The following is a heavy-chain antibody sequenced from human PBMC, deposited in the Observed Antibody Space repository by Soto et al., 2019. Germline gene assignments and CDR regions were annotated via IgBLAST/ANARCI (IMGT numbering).Heavy chain of an antibody. Sequence: PSETLSLTCTVSGDSITTNNWWTWFRQPPGKGLEWIGEIFHGGNTNYNLSLKRRLTISIDKSKNQFSLRLSSVTAADTALYYCARGAASATWFDPWGQGTLVTVSS. D-gene: IGHD6-13*01. CDR1: GDSITTNNW. CDR3: ARGAASATWFDP. J-gene: IGHJ5*02. CDR2: IFHGGNT. V-gene: IGHV4-4*02.